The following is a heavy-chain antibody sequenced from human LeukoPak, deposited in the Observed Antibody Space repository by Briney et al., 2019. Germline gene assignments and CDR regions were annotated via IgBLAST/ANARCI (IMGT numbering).Heavy chain of an antibody. D-gene: IGHD5-18*01. V-gene: IGHV4-59*08. J-gene: IGHJ4*02. CDR2: IYYSGST. Sequence: SETLSLTCTVSCGSISSYYWSWIRQPPGKGLEWIGYIYYSGSTNYNPSLKSRVTISVDTSKNQFSLKLSSVTAADTAVYYCARLTVDTAILFDYWGQGTLVTVSS. CDR1: CGSISSYY. CDR3: ARLTVDTAILFDY.